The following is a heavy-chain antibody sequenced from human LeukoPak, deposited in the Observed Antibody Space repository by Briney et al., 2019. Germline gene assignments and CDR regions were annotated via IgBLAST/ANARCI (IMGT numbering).Heavy chain of an antibody. J-gene: IGHJ4*02. V-gene: IGHV4-59*11. CDR3: ATIKRGSIYGYFDF. Sequence: SEALSLTCTVSGGSISSHYWSWIRQPPGKGLEWIAYLLDSVNTKDNPSLQSRLTLSADTSKNQFSLRLSSVTAADTAVYYCATIKRGSIYGYFDFWGQGIKVTVSS. CDR2: LLDSVNT. D-gene: IGHD5-18*01. CDR1: GGSISSHY.